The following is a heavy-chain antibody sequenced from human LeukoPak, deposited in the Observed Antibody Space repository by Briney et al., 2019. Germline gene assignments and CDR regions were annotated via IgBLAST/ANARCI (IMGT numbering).Heavy chain of an antibody. D-gene: IGHD2-21*02. J-gene: IGHJ3*02. Sequence: GGSLRLSCAASGFTFSSYSMNWVRQAPGKGLEWVAVISYDGSNKYYADSVKGRFTISRDNSKNTLYLQMNSLRAEDTAVYYCARSIVVVTADDAFDIWGQGTMVTVSS. V-gene: IGHV3-30*03. CDR3: ARSIVVVTADDAFDI. CDR1: GFTFSSYS. CDR2: ISYDGSNK.